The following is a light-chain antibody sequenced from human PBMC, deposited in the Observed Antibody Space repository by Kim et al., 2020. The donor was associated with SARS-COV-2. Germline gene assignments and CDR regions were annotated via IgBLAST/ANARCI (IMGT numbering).Light chain of an antibody. CDR1: QTVFYNSNNKNY. CDR3: QQYYSTPPS. Sequence: SATLNRKPRQTVFYNSNNKNYLAWYQQKPGQAPKLLIYWASIRESGVSDRFSGSGSETDFTLTISTLQAEDVAVYYCQQYYSTPPSFGQGTKLEI. V-gene: IGKV4-1*01. J-gene: IGKJ2*03. CDR2: WAS.